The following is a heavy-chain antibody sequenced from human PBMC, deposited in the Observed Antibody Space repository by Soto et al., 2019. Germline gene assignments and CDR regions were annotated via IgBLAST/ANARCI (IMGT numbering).Heavy chain of an antibody. Sequence: ASVKVSCKASGYTFTGYYMHWVRQAPGQGLEWMGWINPNSGGTNYAQKFQGWVTMTRDTSISTAYMELSRLRSDDTAVYYCARWDIVVVVAATPGYYYGMDVWGQGTTVTVSS. D-gene: IGHD2-15*01. V-gene: IGHV1-2*04. CDR2: INPNSGGT. CDR3: ARWDIVVVVAATPGYYYGMDV. CDR1: GYTFTGYY. J-gene: IGHJ6*02.